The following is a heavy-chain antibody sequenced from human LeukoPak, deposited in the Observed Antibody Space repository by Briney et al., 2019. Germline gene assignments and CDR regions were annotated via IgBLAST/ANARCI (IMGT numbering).Heavy chain of an antibody. CDR1: GFTFSSYG. CDR3: AKGAIPVVKGSGLDY. V-gene: IGHV3-33*06. Sequence: GGSLRLSCAASGFTFSSYGMHWVRQAPGKGLEWVAVIWYDGSNKYYADSVKGRFTISRDNSKNTLYLQMNSLRAEDTAVYYCAKGAIPVVKGSGLDYWGQGTLVTVSS. CDR2: IWYDGSNK. D-gene: IGHD4-23*01. J-gene: IGHJ4*02.